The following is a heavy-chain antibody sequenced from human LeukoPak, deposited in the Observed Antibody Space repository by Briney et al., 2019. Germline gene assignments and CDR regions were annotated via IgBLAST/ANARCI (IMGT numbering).Heavy chain of an antibody. J-gene: IGHJ4*02. D-gene: IGHD5-24*01. CDR1: GFTFTKAW. V-gene: IGHV3-15*01. Sequence: GGSLRLSCAASGFTFTKAWMSWVRQAPGKGLEWVGRIRSKTDGGTTDYAAPVKGRFTISRDDSKNTLYLQMDSLKTEDTAVYYCKGDGYGYGYWGQGTLVTVSS. CDR2: IRSKTDGGTT. CDR3: KGDGYGYGY.